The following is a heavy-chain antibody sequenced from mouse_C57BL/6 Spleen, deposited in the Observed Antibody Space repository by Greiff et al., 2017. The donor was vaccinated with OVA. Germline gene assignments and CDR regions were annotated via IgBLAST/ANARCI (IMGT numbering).Heavy chain of an antibody. V-gene: IGHV1-50*01. CDR1: GYTFTSYW. CDR2: IDPSDSYT. D-gene: IGHD1-1*01. Sequence: QVQLKESGAELVKPGASVKLSCKASGYTFTSYWMQWVKQRPGQGLEWIGEIDPSDSYTNYTQKFKGKATLTVDTSSSTAYMQLSSLTSEDSAVYYCARCPITTVVASDWYFDVWGTGTTVTVSS. CDR3: ARCPITTVVASDWYFDV. J-gene: IGHJ1*03.